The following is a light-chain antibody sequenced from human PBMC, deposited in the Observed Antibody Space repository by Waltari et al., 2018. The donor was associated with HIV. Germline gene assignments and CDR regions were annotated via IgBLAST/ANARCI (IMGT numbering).Light chain of an antibody. CDR1: SSNIGSNS. CDR3: ATGDDSLSGVV. CDR2: RND. Sequence: QSVLTQPPSTSGTPGQRVTLSCSGSSSNIGSNSVFWYQQLPGTAPKLVIYRNDQRPSGVPDRFSGSKSGTSASLAISGLRSEDEADYYCATGDDSLSGVVFGGGTKVNVL. J-gene: IGLJ2*01. V-gene: IGLV1-47*01.